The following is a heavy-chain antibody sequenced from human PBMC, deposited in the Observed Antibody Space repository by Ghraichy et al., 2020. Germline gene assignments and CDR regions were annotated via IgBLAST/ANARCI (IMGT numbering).Heavy chain of an antibody. V-gene: IGHV3-23*01. CDR3: AKVSVYSGYDAVDY. D-gene: IGHD5-12*01. CDR1: GFTFSNYA. Sequence: GGSLRFSCAASGFTFSNYAMSWVRQAPGKGLECVSAISASGGSTYYADSVKGRFTISRDTAKNTLYLQMYSLRAEDTAVYYCAKVSVYSGYDAVDYWGQGALGTVSS. CDR2: ISASGGST. J-gene: IGHJ4*02.